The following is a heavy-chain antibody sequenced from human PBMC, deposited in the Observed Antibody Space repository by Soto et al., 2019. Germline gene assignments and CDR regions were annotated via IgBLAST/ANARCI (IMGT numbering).Heavy chain of an antibody. CDR2: ISYDGSNK. J-gene: IGHJ6*02. CDR3: STSCYTCYYYYYGMDV. D-gene: IGHD2-2*02. CDR1: GFTFSSYV. Sequence: GGSLRRSCAASGFTFSSYVMHGVRQAPGKGLEWVAVISYDGSNKYYADSVKGRFTISRDNSKNTLYLQMNSLRAEDTAVYYCSTSCYTCYYYYYGMDVCGQGPTATVSS. V-gene: IGHV3-30*03.